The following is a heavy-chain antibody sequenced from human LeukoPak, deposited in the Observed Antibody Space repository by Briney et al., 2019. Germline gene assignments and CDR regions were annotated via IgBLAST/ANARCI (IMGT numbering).Heavy chain of an antibody. CDR3: ARGRPRGYCSSTSCYVDYYYGMDV. CDR2: MYYSGST. J-gene: IGHJ6*02. V-gene: IGHV4-39*01. Sequence: PSETLSLTCTVSGDSISSSSYFWGWIRQPPGKGLEWIGSMYYSGSTYYNPSLESRVTISADMSKNQFSLKLSSVTAADTAVYYCARGRPRGYCSSTSCYVDYYYGMDVWGQGTTVTVSS. CDR1: GDSISSSSYF. D-gene: IGHD2-2*01.